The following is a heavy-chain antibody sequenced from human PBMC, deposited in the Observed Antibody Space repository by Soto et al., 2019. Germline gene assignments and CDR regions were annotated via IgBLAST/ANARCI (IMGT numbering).Heavy chain of an antibody. CDR2: ISYDGSNK. V-gene: IGHV3-30*18. CDR3: ANSPSSGWSFDY. D-gene: IGHD6-19*01. Sequence: QVQLVESGGGVVQPGRSLRLSCAASGFTFSSYGMHWVRQAPGKGLEWVAVISYDGSNKYYADSVKGRFTISRDNSKNTLYLQMNSLRAEDTAVYYCANSPSSGWSFDYWGQGTLVTVSS. CDR1: GFTFSSYG. J-gene: IGHJ4*02.